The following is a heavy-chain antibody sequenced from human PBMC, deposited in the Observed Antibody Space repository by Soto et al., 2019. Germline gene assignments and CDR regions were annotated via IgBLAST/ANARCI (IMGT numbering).Heavy chain of an antibody. CDR2: MNPNSGNT. J-gene: IGHJ3*02. Sequence: ASVMVSCKASGYTFTSYDINWVRQATGQGLEWMGWMNPNSGNTGYAQKFQGRVTMTRNTSISTAYMELSSLRSEDTAVYYCARVKAYTVGAFDIWGQGTMVTVSS. CDR3: ARVKAYTVGAFDI. CDR1: GYTFTSYD. D-gene: IGHD3-16*01. V-gene: IGHV1-8*01.